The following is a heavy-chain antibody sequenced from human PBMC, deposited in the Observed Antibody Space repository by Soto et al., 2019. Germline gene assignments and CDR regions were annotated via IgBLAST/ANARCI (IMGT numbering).Heavy chain of an antibody. CDR2: IIPIFGTA. Sequence: ASVKVSCKASGGTFSSYAISWVRQAPGQGLEWMGGIIPIFGTANYAQKFQGRVTFTADESTSTAYMELSSLRSDDTAVYYCARDSLGTYYDFWSGPNYYYGMDVWGQGTTVTV. CDR1: GGTFSSYA. D-gene: IGHD3-3*01. J-gene: IGHJ6*02. CDR3: ARDSLGTYYDFWSGPNYYYGMDV. V-gene: IGHV1-69*13.